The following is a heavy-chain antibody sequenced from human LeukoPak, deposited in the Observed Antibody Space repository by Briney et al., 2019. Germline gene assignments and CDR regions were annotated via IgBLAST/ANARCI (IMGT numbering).Heavy chain of an antibody. J-gene: IGHJ4*02. Sequence: SETLSLTCAVYGGSFSGYYWSWIRQPPGKGLEWIGEINHSASTNYNPSHKSRVTISVDKSKNQFSLKLSSVTAADTAVYYCARVSYYDSSGNRGAFDYWGQGTLVTVSS. D-gene: IGHD3-22*01. CDR1: GGSFSGYY. V-gene: IGHV4-34*01. CDR3: ARVSYYDSSGNRGAFDY. CDR2: INHSAST.